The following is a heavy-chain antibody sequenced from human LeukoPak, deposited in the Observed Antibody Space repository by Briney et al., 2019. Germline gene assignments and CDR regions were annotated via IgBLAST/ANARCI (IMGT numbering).Heavy chain of an antibody. CDR1: GYTFTSYY. J-gene: IGHJ3*02. V-gene: IGHV1-46*01. CDR3: AREEYLSPDAFDI. D-gene: IGHD6-6*01. CDR2: INPSGGST. Sequence: ASVKVSCKASGYTFTSYYTHWVRQAPGQGLEWMGIINPSGGSTSYAQKFQGRVTMTRDMSTSTVYMELSSLRSEDTAVYYCAREEYLSPDAFDIWGQGTMVTVSS.